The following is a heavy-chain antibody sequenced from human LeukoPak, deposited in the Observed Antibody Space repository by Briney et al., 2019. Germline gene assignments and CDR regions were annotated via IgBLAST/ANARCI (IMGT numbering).Heavy chain of an antibody. CDR3: AKGGGYEAQYYYYYLDV. D-gene: IGHD5-12*01. V-gene: IGHV3-23*01. CDR2: ISGSGGNT. Sequence: GGSLRLSCAASGFTFSSYGMHWVRQAPGKGLEWVSSISGSGGNTYYADSVKGRFSISRDNSKNTLYLQMNSLRAEDSAVYYCAKGGGYEAQYYYYYLDVWGKGTTVTISS. CDR1: GFTFSSYG. J-gene: IGHJ6*03.